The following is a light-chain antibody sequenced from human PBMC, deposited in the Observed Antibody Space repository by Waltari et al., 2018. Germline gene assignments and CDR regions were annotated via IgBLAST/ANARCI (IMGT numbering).Light chain of an antibody. V-gene: IGKV3-20*01. CDR1: QSVTSNY. J-gene: IGKJ2*01. Sequence: EIVLTQSPGTLSLSPGERATLSCRASQSVTSNYLAWYQQKPGQEPRLLIYGASSRATGIPDRFSGSGSGTDFTLTISRLEPEDFAVYYCQQYGSSLYTFGQGTKLEIK. CDR2: GAS. CDR3: QQYGSSLYT.